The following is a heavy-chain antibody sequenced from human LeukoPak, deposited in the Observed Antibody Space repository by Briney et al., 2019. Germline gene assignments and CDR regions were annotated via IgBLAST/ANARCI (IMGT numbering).Heavy chain of an antibody. J-gene: IGHJ6*02. Sequence: ETLSLTCTVSGGSMSNSYLTWARQPAGKGLEWIGRMYVSGTTNYNPSLRSRVTMSIDTSKNQFSLRLNSVTAADTAVYYCARENYYDSSGYSEGMDVWGQGTTVTVS. CDR2: MYVSGTT. D-gene: IGHD3-22*01. CDR3: ARENYYDSSGYSEGMDV. CDR1: GGSMSNSY. V-gene: IGHV4-4*07.